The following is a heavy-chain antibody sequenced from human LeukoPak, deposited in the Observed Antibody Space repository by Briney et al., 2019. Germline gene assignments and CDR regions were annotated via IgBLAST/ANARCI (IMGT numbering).Heavy chain of an antibody. CDR3: ARAPGYCSSTSCSLNYYGMDV. V-gene: IGHV3-53*01. Sequence: GSLRLSCAASGFTVSSNYMSWVRQAPGKGLEWVSVIYSGGSTYYADSVKGRFTISRDNSKNTLYLQMNSLRAEDTAVYYCARAPGYCSSTSCSLNYYGMDVWGQGTTVTVSS. CDR2: IYSGGST. CDR1: GFTVSSNY. J-gene: IGHJ6*02. D-gene: IGHD2-2*01.